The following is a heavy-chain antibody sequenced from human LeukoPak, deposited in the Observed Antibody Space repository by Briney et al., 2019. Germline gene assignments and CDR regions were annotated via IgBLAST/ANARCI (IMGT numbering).Heavy chain of an antibody. D-gene: IGHD2-15*01. CDR3: ARHCSGGSCPLGAFDY. V-gene: IGHV4-59*01. Sequence: PSQTLSLTCTVSGGSISSYYWSWIRQPPGKGLEWIGYIYYSGSTNYNPSLKSRVTISVDTSKNQFSLKLSSVTAADTAVYYCARHCSGGSCPLGAFDYWGQGTLVTVSS. CDR1: GGSISSYY. CDR2: IYYSGST. J-gene: IGHJ4*02.